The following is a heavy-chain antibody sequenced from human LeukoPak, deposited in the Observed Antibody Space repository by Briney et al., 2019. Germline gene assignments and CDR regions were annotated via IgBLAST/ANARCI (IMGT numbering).Heavy chain of an antibody. V-gene: IGHV3-74*01. D-gene: IGHD3-22*01. CDR3: AKDISDSSGYTFDY. J-gene: IGHJ4*02. CDR1: GFTFSSYW. CDR2: INSDGNST. Sequence: GGSLRLSCAASGFTFSSYWMHWVRQAPGKGLVWVSRINSDGNSTSYADSVKGRFTISRDNAKNSLYLQMNSLRAEDTALYYCAKDISDSSGYTFDYWGQGTLVTVSS.